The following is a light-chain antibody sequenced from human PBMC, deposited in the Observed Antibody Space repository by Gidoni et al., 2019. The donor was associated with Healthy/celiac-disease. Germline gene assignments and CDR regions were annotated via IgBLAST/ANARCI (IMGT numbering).Light chain of an antibody. Sequence: QSALPQPASVSGSPGQSITISCTGTSSDVGSSNLVSWYQQHPGKAPKLMIYEVSKRPSGVSNRFSGSKSGNTASLTISGLQAEDEADYYCCSYAGSSTYVVFGGGTKLTVL. CDR1: SSDVGSSNL. J-gene: IGLJ2*01. V-gene: IGLV2-23*02. CDR3: CSYAGSSTYVV. CDR2: EVS.